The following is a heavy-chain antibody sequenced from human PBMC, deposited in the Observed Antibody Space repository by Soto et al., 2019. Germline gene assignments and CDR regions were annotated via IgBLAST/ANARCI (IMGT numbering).Heavy chain of an antibody. D-gene: IGHD2-15*01. CDR2: ISAYNGDT. V-gene: IGHV1-18*04. J-gene: IGHJ6*02. Sequence: GASVKVSCKASGYTFTSYGISWVRQAPGQGLEWMGWISAYNGDTNYAQKLQGRVTMTTDTPTSTAYMELRSLRSDDTAVYYCARDRPGADCSGGSCFHYYYYGMDVWGQGTTVTVSS. CDR1: GYTFTSYG. CDR3: ARDRPGADCSGGSCFHYYYYGMDV.